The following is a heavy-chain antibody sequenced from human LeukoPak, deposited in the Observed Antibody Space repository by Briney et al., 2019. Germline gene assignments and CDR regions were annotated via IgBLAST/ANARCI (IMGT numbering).Heavy chain of an antibody. J-gene: IGHJ6*04. CDR1: GGYFSGYY. Sequence: RSETLSLTCAVYGGYFSGYYWPWVRKPPGKGLEWIWEINHKGAANYNPSLKSRVTISLDTSKNQFSLKLSSVTAADTAVYYYARGPHFYGSGSYEYSYYYYYYGMDVWGKGTAVTVSS. V-gene: IGHV4-34*01. D-gene: IGHD3-10*01. CDR3: ARGPHFYGSGSYEYSYYYYYYGMDV. CDR2: INHKGAA.